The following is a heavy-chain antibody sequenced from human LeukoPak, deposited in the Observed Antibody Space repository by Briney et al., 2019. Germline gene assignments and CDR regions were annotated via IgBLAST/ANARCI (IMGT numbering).Heavy chain of an antibody. Sequence: GGSLRLSCAASGFTFSSYSMNWVRQAPGKGLEWVSYISSSSSTIYYADSVKGRFTISRDNAKNSLYLQMNSLRAEDTAVYYCARGGLGVYSYGPRDYFDFWGRGTLVTVSS. CDR3: ARGGLGVYSYGPRDYFDF. J-gene: IGHJ4*02. D-gene: IGHD5-18*01. CDR2: ISSSSSTI. CDR1: GFTFSSYS. V-gene: IGHV3-48*04.